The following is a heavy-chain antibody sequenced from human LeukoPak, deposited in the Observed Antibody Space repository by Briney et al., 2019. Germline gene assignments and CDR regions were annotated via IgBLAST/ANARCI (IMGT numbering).Heavy chain of an antibody. CDR1: GFTFSDYY. CDR2: ISSSGSTI. D-gene: IGHD3-9*01. J-gene: IGHJ4*02. CDR3: ARVRSNYDILTGYYNSHYFDY. Sequence: GGSLRLSGAASGFTFSDYYMSWIRQAPGKGLEGVSYISSSGSTIYYAESVKGRYTIYRDNAKHSLYLQMNSLRAEDTAVYYCARVRSNYDILTGYYNSHYFDYWGQGTLVTVSS. V-gene: IGHV3-11*01.